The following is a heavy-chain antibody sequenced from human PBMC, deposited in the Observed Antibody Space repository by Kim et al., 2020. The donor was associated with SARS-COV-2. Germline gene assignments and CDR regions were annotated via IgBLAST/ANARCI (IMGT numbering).Heavy chain of an antibody. V-gene: IGHV4-34*01. Sequence: SETLSLTCAVYGGSFSGYYWSWIRQPPGKGLEWIGEINHSGSTNYNPSLKSRVTISVDTSKNQFSLKLSSVTAADTAVYYCARREWLQNFDYWGQGTLVTVSS. J-gene: IGHJ4*02. CDR3: ARREWLQNFDY. CDR2: INHSGST. CDR1: GGSFSGYY. D-gene: IGHD5-12*01.